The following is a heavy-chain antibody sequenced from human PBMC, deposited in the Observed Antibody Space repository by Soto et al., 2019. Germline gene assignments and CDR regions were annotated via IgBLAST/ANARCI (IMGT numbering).Heavy chain of an antibody. CDR3: TREQSDANYLDP. J-gene: IGHJ5*02. Sequence: SETLSLTCTVSGAALSSGGYFYTWFRQPPGKGLEWLGYTEDSGGTNYNPSLKSRATRSLAKSKSHFSLILISVTSPYTSDYYCTREQSDANYLDPWGKGTLVTVSS. V-gene: IGHV4-61*08. CDR2: TEDSGGT. CDR1: GAALSSGGYF. D-gene: IGHD6-19*01.